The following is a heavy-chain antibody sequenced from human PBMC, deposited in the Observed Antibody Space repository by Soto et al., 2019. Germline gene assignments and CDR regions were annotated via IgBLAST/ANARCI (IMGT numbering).Heavy chain of an antibody. Sequence: PGGSLRLSCAASGFIFKMYWMHWVRQSPGKGLVWISRIYNDGTYSDYADSVRGRFTISRDNVNDTLYLQMNNLRAEDSGLYYCTRGPRPISTGTGAYWGQVTQGTVPS. V-gene: IGHV3-74*01. J-gene: IGHJ4*02. CDR1: GFIFKMYW. D-gene: IGHD3-10*01. CDR3: TRGPRPISTGTGAY. CDR2: IYNDGTYS.